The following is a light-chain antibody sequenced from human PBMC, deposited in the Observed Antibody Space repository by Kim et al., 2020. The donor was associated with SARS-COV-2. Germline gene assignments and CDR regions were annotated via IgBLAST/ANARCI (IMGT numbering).Light chain of an antibody. CDR1: QSISSW. Sequence: DIQMTQSPSTLSASVGDRVTITCRASQSISSWLAWYQQKPRKAPKLLIYKASSLESGVPSRFSGSGSGTEFTLTISSLQPDDFATYYCQQYDSYSYTFGQGTKLEI. CDR3: QQYDSYSYT. CDR2: KAS. J-gene: IGKJ2*01. V-gene: IGKV1-5*03.